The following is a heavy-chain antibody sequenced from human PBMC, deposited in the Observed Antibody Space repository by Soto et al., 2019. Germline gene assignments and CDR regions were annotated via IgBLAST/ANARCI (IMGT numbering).Heavy chain of an antibody. CDR3: ARDREDYDILTGIDY. Sequence: QVQLVQSGTEVKKPGASVKVSCKASGYTFIDYAMHWVRQAPGQRLEWMGWINTGNGNTKYSQKCQGRVTITRDTSASTAYMDLSSLRSEDTAVYYCARDREDYDILTGIDYWGQGTLVTVSS. J-gene: IGHJ4*02. V-gene: IGHV1-3*04. CDR1: GYTFIDYA. D-gene: IGHD3-9*01. CDR2: INTGNGNT.